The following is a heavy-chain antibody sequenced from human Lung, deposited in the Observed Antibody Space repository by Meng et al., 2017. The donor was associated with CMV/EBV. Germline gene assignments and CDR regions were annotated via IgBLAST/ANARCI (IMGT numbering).Heavy chain of an antibody. CDR1: GYTFSNYD. Sequence: ASVXVSCKASGYTFSNYDIIWVRQASGQGLEWVGWMNPNRGNTAYAQKFQGRVTMTRDTSTSIACMELSSLRSGDTAVYYCARGQVQCSTINCHFYRFSGMDDWGQGTTVTVSS. J-gene: IGHJ6*02. CDR2: MNPNRGNT. V-gene: IGHV1-8*01. CDR3: ARGQVQCSTINCHFYRFSGMDD. D-gene: IGHD2/OR15-2a*01.